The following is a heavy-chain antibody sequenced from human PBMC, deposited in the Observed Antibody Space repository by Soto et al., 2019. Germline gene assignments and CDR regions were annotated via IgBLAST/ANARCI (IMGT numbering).Heavy chain of an antibody. D-gene: IGHD4-17*01. CDR1: GFTFRNYG. CDR3: AKDRGYGDSPHFEY. V-gene: IGHV3-23*01. Sequence: EVQLLESGGGLVQPGGSLRLSCTASGFTFRNYGMSWVRQAPGKGLEWVSSMRGGGETTHYAESVKGRFSISRDNSKNTLFLQMSSLRAEDTAVYYCAKDRGYGDSPHFEYWGQGTLVSVSS. CDR2: MRGGGETT. J-gene: IGHJ4*02.